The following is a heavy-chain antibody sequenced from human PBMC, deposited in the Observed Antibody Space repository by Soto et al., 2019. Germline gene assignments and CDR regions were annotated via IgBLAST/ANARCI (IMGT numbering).Heavy chain of an antibody. V-gene: IGHV4-61*01. J-gene: IGHJ6*02. CDR1: GGSVSSGSYY. D-gene: IGHD6-6*01. CDR3: ARDSLSIAARLRSEYYYYGMDV. CDR2: IYYSGST. Sequence: PSETLSLTCTVSGGSVSSGSYYWSWIRQPPGKGLEWIGYIYYSGSTNYNPSLKSRVTISVGTSKNQFSLKLSSVTAADTAVYYCARDSLSIAARLRSEYYYYGMDVWGQGTTVTVSS.